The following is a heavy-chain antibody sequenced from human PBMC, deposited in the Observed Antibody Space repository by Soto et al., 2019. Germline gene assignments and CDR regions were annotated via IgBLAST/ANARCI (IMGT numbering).Heavy chain of an antibody. Sequence: SETLSLTXTVSGGSISSGNYYWSWIRQPPGKGLEWIGFISYGGSTYYSASLKSRFTISVDTSKNQFSLKLSSVTAADTAVYYCARRGLVGATTFDYWGQGTLVTVSS. CDR3: ARRGLVGATTFDY. V-gene: IGHV4-30-4*01. D-gene: IGHD1-26*01. CDR2: ISYGGST. J-gene: IGHJ4*02. CDR1: GGSISSGNYY.